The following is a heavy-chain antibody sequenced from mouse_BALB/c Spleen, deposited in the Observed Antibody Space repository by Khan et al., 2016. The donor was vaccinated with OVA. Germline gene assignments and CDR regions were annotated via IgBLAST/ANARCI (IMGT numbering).Heavy chain of an antibody. D-gene: IGHD2-2*01. CDR2: IDPFSGGT. CDR3: TGHGYVAWFTY. Sequence: VQLKESGPELMKPGASVKISCKASGYSFTSYYIHWVIQSHGKSLEWIGYIDPFSGGTTYNQKFKGKATLTVDKSSNTAYIHLINLTSEDSAVYYCTGHGYVAWFTYWGQGTLVTVSA. J-gene: IGHJ3*01. CDR1: GYSFTSYY. V-gene: IGHV1S135*01.